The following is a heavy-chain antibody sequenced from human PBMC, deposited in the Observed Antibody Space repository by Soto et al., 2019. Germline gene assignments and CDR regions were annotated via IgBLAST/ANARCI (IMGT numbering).Heavy chain of an antibody. V-gene: IGHV3-21*01. D-gene: IGHD2-15*01. CDR2: ISSSSSYI. CDR3: ARDGTSVVVVVAYGMDV. Sequence: EVQLVESGGGLVKPGGSLRLSCAASGFTFSSYSMNWVRQAPGKGLEWVSSISSSSSYIYYADSVKGRFTISRDNAKNSLYLQMNSLRVEDAAVYYCARDGTSVVVVVAYGMDVWGQGTTVTVSS. CDR1: GFTFSSYS. J-gene: IGHJ6*02.